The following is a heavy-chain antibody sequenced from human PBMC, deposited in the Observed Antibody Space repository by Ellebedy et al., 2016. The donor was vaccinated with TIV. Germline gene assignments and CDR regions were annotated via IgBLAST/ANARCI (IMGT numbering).Heavy chain of an antibody. CDR3: ARVVGSSADHGDY. D-gene: IGHD6-6*01. CDR1: GGTFSSYA. V-gene: IGHV1-69*13. J-gene: IGHJ4*02. Sequence: SVKVSCXASGGTFSSYAISWVRQAPGQGLEWMGGIIPIFGTANYAQKFQGRVTITADESTSTAYMELSSLRSEDTAVYYCARVVGSSADHGDYWGQGTLVTVSS. CDR2: IIPIFGTA.